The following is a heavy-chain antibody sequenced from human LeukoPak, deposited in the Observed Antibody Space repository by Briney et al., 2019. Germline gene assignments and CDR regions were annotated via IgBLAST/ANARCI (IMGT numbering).Heavy chain of an antibody. J-gene: IGHJ5*02. CDR2: IFQSGIT. Sequence: SETLSLTCAVSGGSISSGGYSWSWIRQPPGKGLGWIGYIFQSGITYYNPSLKSRVTISVDTSKNQFSLELNSVTAADTAVYYCARHYRPWGQGTLVTVSS. D-gene: IGHD1-26*01. CDR1: GGSISSGGYS. CDR3: ARHYRP. V-gene: IGHV4-30-2*03.